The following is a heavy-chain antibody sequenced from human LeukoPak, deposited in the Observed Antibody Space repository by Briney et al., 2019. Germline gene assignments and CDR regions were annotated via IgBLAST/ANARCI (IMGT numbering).Heavy chain of an antibody. D-gene: IGHD3-22*01. CDR2: INTNTGNP. Sequence: ASVKVSCKASGYTFTSYAMNWVRQAPGQGLEWMGWINTNTGNPTYAQGFTGRFVFSLDTSVSTAYLQISSLKAEDTAVYYCAREYYDSSGYYYLRDAFDIWGQGTMVAVSS. CDR3: AREYYDSSGYYYLRDAFDI. J-gene: IGHJ3*02. CDR1: GYTFTSYA. V-gene: IGHV7-4-1*02.